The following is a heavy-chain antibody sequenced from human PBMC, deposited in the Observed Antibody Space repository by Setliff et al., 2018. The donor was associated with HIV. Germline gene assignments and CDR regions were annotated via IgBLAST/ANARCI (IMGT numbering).Heavy chain of an antibody. Sequence: KPSETLSLPCAVYGGSFSGYSWSWSRQPPGKGLEWIGEINHSGDTNYNPSLKSRVTISVDTSKNQFSLNLNSVTAADTAVYYCAGLGAEDFSDYDWVDYWGQGTLVTVSS. CDR1: GGSFSGYS. D-gene: IGHD5-12*01. V-gene: IGHV4-34*01. CDR3: AGLGAEDFSDYDWVDY. CDR2: INHSGDT. J-gene: IGHJ4*02.